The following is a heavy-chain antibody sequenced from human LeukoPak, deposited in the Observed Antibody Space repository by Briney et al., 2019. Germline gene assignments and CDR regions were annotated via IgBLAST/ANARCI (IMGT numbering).Heavy chain of an antibody. CDR3: ARERLLWFGEPEGSDY. D-gene: IGHD3-10*01. Sequence: GGSLRLSCAASGFTFSSYSMNWVRQAPGKGLEWVSSISSSSSYIYYADSVKGRFTISRDNAKNSLYLQMNSLRAEDTAVYYCARERLLWFGEPEGSDYWGQGTLVTVSS. V-gene: IGHV3-21*01. J-gene: IGHJ4*02. CDR2: ISSSSSYI. CDR1: GFTFSSYS.